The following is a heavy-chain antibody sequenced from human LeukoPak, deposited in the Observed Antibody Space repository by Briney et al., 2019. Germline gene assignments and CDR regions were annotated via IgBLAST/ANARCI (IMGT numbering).Heavy chain of an antibody. J-gene: IGHJ4*02. CDR2: IKQDGSEK. D-gene: IGHD3-22*01. Sequence: PGGSLRLSCTASGFTFSSYWMSWVRQAPGKGLEWVANIKQDGSEKYYVDSVKGRFTISRDNAKNSLYLQMNSLRAEDTAVYYCARLFDYYDGSGYYTPRANFDYWGQGTLVTASS. CDR1: GFTFSSYW. CDR3: ARLFDYYDGSGYYTPRANFDY. V-gene: IGHV3-7*01.